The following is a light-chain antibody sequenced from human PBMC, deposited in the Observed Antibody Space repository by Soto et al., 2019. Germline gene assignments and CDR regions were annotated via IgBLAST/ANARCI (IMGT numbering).Light chain of an antibody. J-gene: IGKJ1*01. CDR1: QNIQRW. CDR3: LQYHSDWT. CDR2: KAS. V-gene: IGKV1-5*03. Sequence: DTQMNQSPSTVSASVGDRITITCRASQNIQRWLAWYQQKPGKAPKLFIYKASSLERGVPSRFSAGGSGVEFTLNICSVKPKDFATYHCLQYHSDWTFGQGTKVDIK.